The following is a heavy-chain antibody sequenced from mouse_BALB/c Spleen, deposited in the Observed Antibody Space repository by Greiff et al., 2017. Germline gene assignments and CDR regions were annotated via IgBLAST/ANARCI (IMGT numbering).Heavy chain of an antibody. V-gene: IGHV2-9*02. CDR1: GFSLTSYG. CDR2: IWAGGST. J-gene: IGHJ1*01. CDR3: ARGELRRDDWYFDV. D-gene: IGHD2-4*01. Sequence: VKLMESGPGLVAPSQSLSITCTVSGFSLTSYGVHWVRQPPGKGLEWLGVIWAGGSTNYNSALMSRLSISKDNSKSQVFLKMNSLQTDDTAMYYCARGELRRDDWYFDVWGAGTTVTVSS.